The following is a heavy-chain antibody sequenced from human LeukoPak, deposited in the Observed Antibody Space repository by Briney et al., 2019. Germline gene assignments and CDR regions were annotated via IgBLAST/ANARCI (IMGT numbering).Heavy chain of an antibody. CDR3: ARDFPGDGYNYNY. CDR2: IIPIFGTA. J-gene: IGHJ4*02. CDR1: GGTFSSYA. D-gene: IGHD5-24*01. V-gene: IGHV1-69*13. Sequence: SVKVSCXASGGTFSSYAISWVRQAPGRGLEWMGGIIPIFGTADYAQKFQGRVTITADESTSTAYMELSSLRSEDTAVYYCARDFPGDGYNYNYWGQGTLVTVSS.